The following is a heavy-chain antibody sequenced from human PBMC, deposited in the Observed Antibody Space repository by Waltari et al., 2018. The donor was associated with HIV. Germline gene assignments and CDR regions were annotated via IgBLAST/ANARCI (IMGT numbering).Heavy chain of an antibody. D-gene: IGHD4-17*01. Sequence: LVESGGGVVRPWRSLRLSCVASKFPFSAYVLHWVRQAPGKGLEWVAVMAHDGTNRDHADSVKGRFSISRDNSKNTLYLQMNSLTTEDTAIYYCAKGAVTKGRYTMDTWGQGTTVTVSS. V-gene: IGHV3-30*18. CDR3: AKGAVTKGRYTMDT. CDR1: KFPFSAYV. CDR2: MAHDGTNR. J-gene: IGHJ6*02.